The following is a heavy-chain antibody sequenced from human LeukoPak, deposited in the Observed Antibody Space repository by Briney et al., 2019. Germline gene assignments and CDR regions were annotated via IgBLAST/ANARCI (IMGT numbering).Heavy chain of an antibody. D-gene: IGHD5-12*01. J-gene: IGHJ4*02. Sequence: GGSLRLSCAASGFTLSSYSMNWVRQAPGKGLEWVSSISSSSSYIYYADSVKGRFTISRDNAKNSLYLQMNSLRAEHTAVYYCARDPGSGYDPHTDYWGQGTLVTISS. V-gene: IGHV3-21*01. CDR1: GFTLSSYS. CDR2: ISSSSSYI. CDR3: ARDPGSGYDPHTDY.